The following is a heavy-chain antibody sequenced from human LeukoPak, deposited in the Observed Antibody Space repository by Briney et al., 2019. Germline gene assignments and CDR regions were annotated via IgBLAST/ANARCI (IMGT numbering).Heavy chain of an antibody. D-gene: IGHD3-22*01. Sequence: PGGSLRLSCVASGFTFSSYSMNWVRQAPGQGLAWVAYISSSGSYINYADSVKGRFSISRDNTKNSLYLQMDSLRGEDTAVYYCARDENYYDSRDYPYWGQGTLVTVSS. CDR2: ISSSGSYI. V-gene: IGHV3-21*01. CDR3: ARDENYYDSRDYPY. J-gene: IGHJ4*02. CDR1: GFTFSSYS.